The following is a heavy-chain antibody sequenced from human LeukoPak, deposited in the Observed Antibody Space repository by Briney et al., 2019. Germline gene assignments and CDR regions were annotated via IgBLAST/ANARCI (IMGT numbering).Heavy chain of an antibody. Sequence: GGSLRLSCTASGFTFGDYAMSWVRRAPGKGLEWVGFIRSKAYGGTTEYAASVKGRFTISRDDSKSIAYLQMNSLKTEDTAVYYCTRDVAGYSYVYGYWGQGTLVTVSS. CDR2: IRSKAYGGTT. D-gene: IGHD5-18*01. V-gene: IGHV3-49*04. J-gene: IGHJ4*02. CDR1: GFTFGDYA. CDR3: TRDVAGYSYVYGY.